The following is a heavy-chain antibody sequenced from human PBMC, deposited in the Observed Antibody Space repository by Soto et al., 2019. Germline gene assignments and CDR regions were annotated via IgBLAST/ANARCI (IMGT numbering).Heavy chain of an antibody. CDR3: ARHRFNYYDDTVYYYFDY. Sequence: ASVKVSCKASGYSFTSYGISWVRQAPGQGPEWMGWISGHNGNTNHPQSLQGRVTMTTDTSRNTAYMELRSLRSDDTAVYYCARHRFNYYDDTVYYYFDYWGQGTLVTVSS. V-gene: IGHV1-18*04. CDR2: ISGHNGNT. CDR1: GYSFTSYG. J-gene: IGHJ4*02. D-gene: IGHD3-22*01.